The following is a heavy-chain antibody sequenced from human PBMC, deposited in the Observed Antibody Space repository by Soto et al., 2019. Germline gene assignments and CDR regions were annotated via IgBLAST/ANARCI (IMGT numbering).Heavy chain of an antibody. D-gene: IGHD2-15*01. J-gene: IGHJ6*02. V-gene: IGHV3-11*01. CDR1: GFLFSDYY. CDR3: ARQQLDPRGWFYYGMDV. CDR2: ISTTGTKI. Sequence: PGGSLRLSFAASGFLFSDYYMNWVRQAPGKGLEWVSYISTTGTKIDYADSVRGRFTISRDNAKNSLYLQMNRLSPDDTAVYYCARQQLDPRGWFYYGMDVWGQGTTVTVSS.